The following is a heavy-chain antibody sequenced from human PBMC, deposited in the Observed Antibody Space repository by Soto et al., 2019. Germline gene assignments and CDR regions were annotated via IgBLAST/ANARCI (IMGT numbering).Heavy chain of an antibody. D-gene: IGHD2-2*01. Sequence: PGGSLRLSCAASGFTFSSYSMNWVRQAPGKGLQWISYISSSSNTIYYADSVKGRFTISRDNSKNTLYLQMNSLRAEDTAVYYCSREAPRPSSSDYWDPAPLV. J-gene: IGHJ4*02. V-gene: IGHV3-48*01. CDR2: ISSSSNTI. CDR3: SREAPRPSSSDY. CDR1: GFTFSSYS.